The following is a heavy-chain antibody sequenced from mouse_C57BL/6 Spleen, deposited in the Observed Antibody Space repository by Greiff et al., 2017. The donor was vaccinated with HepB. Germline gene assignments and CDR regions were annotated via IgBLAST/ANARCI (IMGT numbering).Heavy chain of an antibody. D-gene: IGHD1-1*01. V-gene: IGHV1-55*01. J-gene: IGHJ2*01. CDR1: GYTFTSYW. Sequence: QVQLKQPGAELVKPGASVKMSCKASGYTFTSYWITWVKQRPGQGLEWIGDIYPGSGSTNYNEKFKSKATLTVDTSSSTAYMQLSSLTSEDSAVYYCARGGTTVVATPFDYWGQGTTLTVSS. CDR2: IYPGSGST. CDR3: ARGGTTVVATPFDY.